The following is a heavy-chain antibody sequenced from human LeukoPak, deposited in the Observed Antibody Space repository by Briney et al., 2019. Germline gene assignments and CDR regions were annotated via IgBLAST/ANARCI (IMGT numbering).Heavy chain of an antibody. Sequence: ASVKVSCKASGYTFTSYYMHWVRQAPGQGLKWMGIINPSGGSTSYAQKFQGRVTMTRDTSTSTVYMELSSLRSEDTAIYYCARDQDYYGSGSYGPDHWGQGTQVTVSS. V-gene: IGHV1-46*01. D-gene: IGHD3-10*01. J-gene: IGHJ4*02. CDR3: ARDQDYYGSGSYGPDH. CDR1: GYTFTSYY. CDR2: INPSGGST.